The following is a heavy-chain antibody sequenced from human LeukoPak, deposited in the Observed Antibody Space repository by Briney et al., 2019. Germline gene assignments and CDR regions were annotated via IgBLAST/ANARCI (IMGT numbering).Heavy chain of an antibody. V-gene: IGHV3-23*01. CDR3: AKDNQYSAD. CDR1: GFTFSSYA. Sequence: GGSLRLSCAASGFTFSSYAMSWVRQSPGKGLEWVSVISGSGGTTYYADSVKGRFTISRDNPKNTLYLQMNSLRAEDSAVYYCAKDNQYSADWGQGTLVTVSS. D-gene: IGHD2-21*01. CDR2: ISGSGGTT. J-gene: IGHJ4*02.